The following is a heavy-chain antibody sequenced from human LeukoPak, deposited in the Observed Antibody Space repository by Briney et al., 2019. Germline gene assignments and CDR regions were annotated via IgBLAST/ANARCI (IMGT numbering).Heavy chain of an antibody. CDR3: ARAQTYYDILTGYSGTEYFQH. CDR2: ISAYNGNT. CDR1: GYTFTSYG. J-gene: IGHJ1*01. Sequence: GASVKVSCKASGYTFTSYGISWVRQAPGQGLEWMGWISAYNGNTNYAQKLQGRVTMTTDTSTSTAYMELRSLRSDDTAVYYCARAQTYYDILTGYSGTEYFQHWGQGTLVTVSS. V-gene: IGHV1-18*01. D-gene: IGHD3-9*01.